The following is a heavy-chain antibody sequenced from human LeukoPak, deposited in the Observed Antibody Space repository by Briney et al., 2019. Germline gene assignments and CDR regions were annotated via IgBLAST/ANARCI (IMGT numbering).Heavy chain of an antibody. V-gene: IGHV3-15*01. CDR1: GFTFSNAW. CDR3: TTDRGYDFWSGYCDY. CDR2: IKSKTDGGTT. Sequence: PGGSLRLSCTASGFTFSNAWMSWVRQAPGKGLEWVGRIKSKTDGGTTDYAAPVKGRFTISRDDSKNTLYLQMNSLKTEDTAVYYCTTDRGYDFWSGYCDYWGQGTLVTVSS. D-gene: IGHD3-3*01. J-gene: IGHJ4*02.